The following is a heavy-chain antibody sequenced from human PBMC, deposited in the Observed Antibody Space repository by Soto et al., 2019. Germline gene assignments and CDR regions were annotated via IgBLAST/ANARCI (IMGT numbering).Heavy chain of an antibody. V-gene: IGHV3-30-3*01. D-gene: IGHD5-18*01. CDR3: AKNPVDTALLAFDI. J-gene: IGHJ3*02. CDR1: GFTFSSYA. CDR2: ISYDGSNK. Sequence: QVQLVESGGGVVQPGRSLRLSCAASGFTFSSYAMHWVRQAPGKGLEWVAVISYDGSNKYYADSVKGRFTISRDNSKNTLYLQMNSLRAADTAVYYCAKNPVDTALLAFDIWGQGTMVTVSS.